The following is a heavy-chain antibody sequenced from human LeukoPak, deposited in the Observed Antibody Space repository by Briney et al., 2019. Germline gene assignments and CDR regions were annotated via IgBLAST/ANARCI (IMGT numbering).Heavy chain of an antibody. CDR1: GFTFSSYW. V-gene: IGHV3-7*01. J-gene: IGHJ4*02. CDR3: ARVFWETVNTGYYSDF. D-gene: IGHD3-22*01. CDR2: IKQDGSEK. Sequence: GGSLRLSCAASGFTFSSYWMSWVRQAPGKGLEWVANIKQDGSEKYYVDSVRGRFTISRDNANNALHLQMNSLRAEDTAVYYCARVFWETVNTGYYSDFWGQGTLVTVSS.